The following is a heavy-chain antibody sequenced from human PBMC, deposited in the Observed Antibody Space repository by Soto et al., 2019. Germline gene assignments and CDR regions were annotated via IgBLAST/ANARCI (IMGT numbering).Heavy chain of an antibody. V-gene: IGHV4-59*08. CDR1: GGSISSYY. CDR2: IYYSGST. D-gene: IGHD2-8*01. CDR3: GRQGCTNGVCYGGDNWFDP. Sequence: SETLSLTCTVSGGSISSYYWSWIRQPPGKGLEWIGYIYYSGSTNYNPSLKSRVTISVDTSKNQFSLKLSSVTAADTAVYYCGRQGCTNGVCYGGDNWFDPWGQGTLVTVSS. J-gene: IGHJ5*02.